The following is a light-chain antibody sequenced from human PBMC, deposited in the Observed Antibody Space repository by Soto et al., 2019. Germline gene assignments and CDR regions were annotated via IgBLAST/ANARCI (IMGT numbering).Light chain of an antibody. CDR2: GNS. CDR1: SSNLGAGYD. J-gene: IGLJ3*02. Sequence: QSVLTQPPSVSGAPGQRVIISCSGSSSNLGAGYDVHWYRQLPETAPKLLIYGNSNRPSGVPDRVSGFKSGTSASLAITGLQAEDEADYYCQSYDSRLRGVFGGGTKVTVL. V-gene: IGLV1-40*01. CDR3: QSYDSRLRGV.